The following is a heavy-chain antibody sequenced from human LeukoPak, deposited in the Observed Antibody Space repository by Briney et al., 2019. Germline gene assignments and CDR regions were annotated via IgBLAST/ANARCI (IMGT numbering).Heavy chain of an antibody. CDR3: AGAIAVAGHYFDY. CDR1: GSTFSSYA. CDR2: IIPIFGTA. J-gene: IGHJ4*02. V-gene: IGHV1-69*05. D-gene: IGHD6-19*01. Sequence: SVKVSCKASGSTFSSYAISWVRQAPGQGLEWMGGIIPIFGTANYAQKFQGRVTITTDESTSTAYMELSSLRSEDTAVYYCAGAIAVAGHYFDYWGQGTLVTVSS.